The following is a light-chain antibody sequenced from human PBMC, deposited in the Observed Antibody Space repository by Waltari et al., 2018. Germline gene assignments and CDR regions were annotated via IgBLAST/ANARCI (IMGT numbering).Light chain of an antibody. CDR1: QSLVHSDGKTY. J-gene: IGKJ1*01. Sequence: DVVMTQSPLSLSVTLGQPASISCKSSQSLVHSDGKTYLIWYQQRPCQSPMRLLYKVSNRDYGVPDRFSGSGSGTDFTLKISRVEAEDVGVYYCMQGTHWPPWTFGQGTKVEIK. CDR2: KVS. V-gene: IGKV2-30*02. CDR3: MQGTHWPPWT.